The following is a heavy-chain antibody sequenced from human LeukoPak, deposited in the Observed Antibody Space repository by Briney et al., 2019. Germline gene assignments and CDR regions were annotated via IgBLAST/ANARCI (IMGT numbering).Heavy chain of an antibody. D-gene: IGHD6-13*01. CDR2: IYPGDSDT. J-gene: IGHJ4*02. V-gene: IGHV5-51*01. Sequence: GESLKISCKGSGYSFTSYWIGWVRQMPGKGLEWMGIIYPGDSDTRYSPSFQGQVTISADKSISTAYLQWSSLKASDTAMYYCARGPAQWGFLSSSWYYFDYWDQGTLVTVSS. CDR3: ARGPAQWGFLSSSWYYFDY. CDR1: GYSFTSYW.